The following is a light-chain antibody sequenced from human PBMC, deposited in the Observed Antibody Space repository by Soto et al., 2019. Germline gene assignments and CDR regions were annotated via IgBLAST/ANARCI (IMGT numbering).Light chain of an antibody. V-gene: IGKV4-1*01. Sequence: DIVMTQSPDSLAVSLGERATIDCKSSQSLFYSPNNKNDLAGYQQKPGQPPKLLIYWASTRESGVPDRFTGSGSATDFPPTISSLQAEDVALYYCQQYYDSPQPFGRGTQVEIK. J-gene: IGKJ1*01. CDR1: QSLFYSPNNKND. CDR2: WAS. CDR3: QQYYDSPQP.